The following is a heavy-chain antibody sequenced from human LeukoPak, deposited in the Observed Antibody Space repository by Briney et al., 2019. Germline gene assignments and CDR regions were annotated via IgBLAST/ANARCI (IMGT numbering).Heavy chain of an antibody. CDR2: IIIKTDVRTK. J-gene: IGHJ4*02. Sequence: GRSLRLSCAASGFTFSNAWMSWVRQAPGKGLEWVGRIIIKTDVRTKDYAAPVKGRFTITRDDSKNTLYLQMNSLKTEDTAVYYCTTEDTAMAQYCSGGSCYSGNDYWGQGTLVTVS. CDR1: GFTFSNAW. D-gene: IGHD2-15*01. CDR3: TTEDTAMAQYCSGGSCYSGNDY. V-gene: IGHV3-15*01.